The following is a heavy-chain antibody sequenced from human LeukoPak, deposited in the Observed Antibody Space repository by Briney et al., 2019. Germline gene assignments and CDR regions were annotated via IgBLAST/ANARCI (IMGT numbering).Heavy chain of an antibody. Sequence: SETLSLTCTVSGGSISSYYWSRIGQPPGKGLEWIGYIYYSGSTNYNPSLKSRVTISVDTSKNQFSLKLSSVTAADTAVYYCARDSGVIEGMFDYWGQGTLVTVSS. CDR3: ARDSGVIEGMFDY. CDR2: IYYSGST. V-gene: IGHV4-59*01. J-gene: IGHJ4*02. D-gene: IGHD3-22*01. CDR1: GGSISSYY.